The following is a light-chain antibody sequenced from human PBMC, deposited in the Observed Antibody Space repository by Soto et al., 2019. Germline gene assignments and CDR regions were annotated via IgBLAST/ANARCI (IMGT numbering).Light chain of an antibody. V-gene: IGKV1-9*01. Sequence: DIQLTQSPSFLSASVGDRVTITCRASQGISTYLAWYQQTPGKAPKLLIYAASTLQSGVPSRFSGSGSGTEFTLTISSLQPEDFATYYCQQLDRYPIFTFGPGTKVDIK. CDR3: QQLDRYPIFT. CDR2: AAS. CDR1: QGISTY. J-gene: IGKJ3*01.